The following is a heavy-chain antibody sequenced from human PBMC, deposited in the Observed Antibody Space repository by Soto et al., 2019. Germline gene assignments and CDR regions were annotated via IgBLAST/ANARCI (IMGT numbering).Heavy chain of an antibody. J-gene: IGHJ6*02. D-gene: IGHD3-9*01. CDR1: GGTFSSYA. CDR2: IIPIFGTA. V-gene: IGHV1-69*01. Sequence: QVQLVQSVAEVKKPGSSVKVSCKASGGTFSSYAISWVRQAPGQGVEWMGGIIPIFGTANYAQKFQGRVTITADESTSTAYMELSSLRSEDTAVYYCARAGSSYDILTGYYLYGMDVWGQGTTVTVSS. CDR3: ARAGSSYDILTGYYLYGMDV.